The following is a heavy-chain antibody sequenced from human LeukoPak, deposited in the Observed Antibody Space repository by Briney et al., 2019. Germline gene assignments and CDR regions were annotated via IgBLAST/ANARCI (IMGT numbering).Heavy chain of an antibody. CDR1: GYTFTGYY. V-gene: IGHV1-2*02. CDR3: ARGVGTSQTYFDY. Sequence: ASVKVSCKASGYTFTGYYMHWVRQAPGQGLEWMGWINPNSGGTNYAQKFQGRVTMTRDTSISTAYMELSRLRSDDTAVYYCARGVGTSQTYFDYWGQGTLVTVSS. J-gene: IGHJ4*02. D-gene: IGHD1-14*01. CDR2: INPNSGGT.